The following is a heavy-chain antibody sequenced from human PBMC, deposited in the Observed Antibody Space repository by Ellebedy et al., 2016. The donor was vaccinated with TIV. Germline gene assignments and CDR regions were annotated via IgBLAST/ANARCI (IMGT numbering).Heavy chain of an antibody. V-gene: IGHV3-66*01. D-gene: IGHD3-10*02. CDR2: IYTDERT. Sequence: GGSLRLSCAASKFTVSYNYMNWVRQAPGKGPEWVSGIYTDERTYYADSVKGRFTISRDNSKNTLYLQMNSLRTDDTAVYYCARASFYDVDLSGWYFDLWGRGTLVTVSS. CDR3: ARASFYDVDLSGWYFDL. CDR1: KFTVSYNY. J-gene: IGHJ2*01.